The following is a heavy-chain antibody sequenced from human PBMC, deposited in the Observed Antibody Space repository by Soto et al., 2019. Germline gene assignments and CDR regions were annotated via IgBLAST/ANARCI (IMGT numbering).Heavy chain of an antibody. Sequence: NPSETLSLTCTVSGGSIRDSYWTWIRQPAGKGLEWIGRIYGSGSTNYNPSFKSRVNMSVDKSKNQFSLTLSLVTAADTAVYYCARDGGFSSGWTAYFDFWGPGTMVTVSS. J-gene: IGHJ4*02. V-gene: IGHV4-4*07. D-gene: IGHD6-19*01. CDR1: GGSIRDSY. CDR3: ARDGGFSSGWTAYFDF. CDR2: IYGSGST.